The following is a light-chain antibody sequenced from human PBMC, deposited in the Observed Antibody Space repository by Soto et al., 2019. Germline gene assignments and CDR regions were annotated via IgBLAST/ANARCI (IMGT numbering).Light chain of an antibody. J-gene: IGKJ4*01. V-gene: IGKV1-12*02. CDR2: AAS. CDR1: QDIRDW. Sequence: DIQMTQSPSSVSASVGDRVTITCRASQDIRDWLAWYQQKPGKAPELLIYAASSLQSGVPSRFSGSGSGTDFTLTISSLQPEDFATYYCQQLNSYPSFFGGGTKVDIK. CDR3: QQLNSYPSF.